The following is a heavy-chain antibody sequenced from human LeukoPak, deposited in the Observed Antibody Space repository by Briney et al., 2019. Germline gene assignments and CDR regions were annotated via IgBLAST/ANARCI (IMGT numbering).Heavy chain of an antibody. V-gene: IGHV3-21*01. J-gene: IGHJ4*02. CDR3: ARDIATAGHLAFDY. Sequence: GGSLRLSCAASGFTFSTYTMNWVRQAPGKGLEWVSSISSSGYYIYYADSEKGRFTISRDNAKNSLYLQMISLRAEDTAVYYCARDIATAGHLAFDYWGQGILVTVSS. D-gene: IGHD6-13*01. CDR2: ISSSGYYI. CDR1: GFTFSTYT.